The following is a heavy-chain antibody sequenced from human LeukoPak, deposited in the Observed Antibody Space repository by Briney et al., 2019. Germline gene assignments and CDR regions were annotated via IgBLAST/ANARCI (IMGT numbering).Heavy chain of an antibody. CDR2: IYTSGST. V-gene: IGHV4-4*07. Sequence: PSETLSLTCTVSGGTISSYYGSCVRQPAGKGLEWIGRIYTSGSTNYNPSLKSRVTMSVDTSKNQVSLKLSSVTAADTAVYYCAREENYDFWSGYFDYWGQGALVTVSS. D-gene: IGHD3-3*01. J-gene: IGHJ4*02. CDR1: GGTISSYY. CDR3: AREENYDFWSGYFDY.